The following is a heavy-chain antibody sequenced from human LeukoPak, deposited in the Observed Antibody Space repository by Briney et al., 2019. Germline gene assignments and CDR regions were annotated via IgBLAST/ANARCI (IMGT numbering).Heavy chain of an antibody. V-gene: IGHV1-69-2*01. D-gene: IGHD6-13*01. CDR2: VDPEDGET. Sequence: ASVKVSCKVSGYTFTDYHMHWVQQAPGKGLEWMGLVDPEDGETIYAEKFQGRVTITADTSTDTAYMELSSLRSEDTAVYYCATSPQYSSSWYRAFDIWGQGTMVTVSS. J-gene: IGHJ3*02. CDR1: GYTFTDYH. CDR3: ATSPQYSSSWYRAFDI.